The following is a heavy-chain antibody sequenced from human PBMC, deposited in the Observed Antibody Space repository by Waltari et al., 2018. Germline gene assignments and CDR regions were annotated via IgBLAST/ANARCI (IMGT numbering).Heavy chain of an antibody. J-gene: IGHJ4*02. Sequence: QVQLQQWGAGLLKPSETLSPTCAVYGGSFSGYYWSWIRQPPGKGLEWIGEINHSGSTNYNPSLKSRVTISVDTSKNQFSLKLSSVTAADTAVYYCARAVAVALFDYWGQGTLVTVSS. CDR1: GGSFSGYY. V-gene: IGHV4-34*01. CDR2: INHSGST. CDR3: ARAVAVALFDY. D-gene: IGHD6-19*01.